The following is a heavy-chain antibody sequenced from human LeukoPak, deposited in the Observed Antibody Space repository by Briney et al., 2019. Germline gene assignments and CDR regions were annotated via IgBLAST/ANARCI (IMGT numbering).Heavy chain of an antibody. J-gene: IGHJ4*02. CDR1: GGTFSSYG. D-gene: IGHD3-3*01. Sequence: ASVTVSCTTSGGTFSSYGIVWVRQAPGQGLEWLGMIIPVFNIANYARKFQGRVSITADKSTTTAYMELTSLTSEDTAVYFYARGEATLWSHVWGQGNLVTVSS. CDR3: ARGEATLWSHV. CDR2: IIPVFNIA. V-gene: IGHV1-69*04.